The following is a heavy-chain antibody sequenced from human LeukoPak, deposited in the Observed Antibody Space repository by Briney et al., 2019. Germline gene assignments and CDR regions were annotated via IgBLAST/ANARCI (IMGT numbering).Heavy chain of an antibody. CDR2: IYGSGNT. CDR1: GASISSWY. V-gene: IGHV4-59*01. CDR3: ARETSLAGFASGLGFNY. D-gene: IGHD6-19*01. J-gene: IGHJ4*02. Sequence: PSETLSLTCTVSGASISSWYWSWIRQPPGKGLEWIGYIYGSGNTNYNPSLKSRATMSIDTSKNQFSLKLTSVTAADTATYYCARETSLAGFASGLGFNYWGQGILVTVSS.